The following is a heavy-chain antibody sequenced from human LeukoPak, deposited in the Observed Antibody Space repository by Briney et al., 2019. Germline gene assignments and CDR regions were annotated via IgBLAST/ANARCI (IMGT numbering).Heavy chain of an antibody. Sequence: ASVKVSCKVSGYTLTELSMHWVRQAPGKGLEWMGGFDPEDGETIYAQKFQGRVTMTEDTSTDTAYMELSSLRSEDTAVYYCARGYRGFWSGSYYYYYYMDVWGKGTTVTVSS. CDR2: FDPEDGET. CDR3: ARGYRGFWSGSYYYYYYMDV. CDR1: GYTLTELS. J-gene: IGHJ6*03. D-gene: IGHD3-3*01. V-gene: IGHV1-24*01.